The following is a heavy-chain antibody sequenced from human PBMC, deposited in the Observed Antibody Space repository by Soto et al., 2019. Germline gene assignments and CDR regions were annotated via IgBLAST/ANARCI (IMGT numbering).Heavy chain of an antibody. D-gene: IGHD1-26*01. J-gene: IGHJ4*02. V-gene: IGHV3-7*01. CDR2: IKQDGSEK. CDR3: AKYQRIVSASEYYIDD. Sequence: GGSLRLSCEGSGFTFSSYFMSWVRLAPGKGLEWVANIKQDGSEKYYVDSVKGRFTISRDNAKNSLYLQMNSLRAEDTAVYYCAKYQRIVSASEYYIDDWGQGTRVTVSS. CDR1: GFTFSSYF.